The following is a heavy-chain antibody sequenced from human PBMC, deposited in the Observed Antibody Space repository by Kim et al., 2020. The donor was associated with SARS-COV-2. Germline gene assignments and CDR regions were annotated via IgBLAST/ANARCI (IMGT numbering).Heavy chain of an antibody. D-gene: IGHD5-18*01. CDR2: IDWDDDK. V-gene: IGHV2-70*11. Sequence: SGPTLVNPTQTLTLTCTFSGFSLSTSGMCVSWIRHRPGKALEWLARIDWDDDKYYSTSLKTRHTISKDTSKNQVVLTMTNMDPVDTATYYCARISLDTAMAQGPYFDYWGQGTLVTVSS. CDR3: ARISLDTAMAQGPYFDY. CDR1: GFSLSTSGMC. J-gene: IGHJ4*02.